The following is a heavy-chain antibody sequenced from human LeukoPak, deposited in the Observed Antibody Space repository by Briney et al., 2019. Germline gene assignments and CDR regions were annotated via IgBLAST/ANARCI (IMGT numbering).Heavy chain of an antibody. Sequence: GGSPRLSCAASGFTFSSYAMHWVRQAPGKGLEWVAVISYDGNNKYYADSVRGRFTISRDNSKNTLYLQMNSLRAEDTAVYYCARDYYDSSGSFVYYYGMDVWGQGTTVTVSS. V-gene: IGHV3-30-3*01. D-gene: IGHD3-22*01. CDR3: ARDYYDSSGSFVYYYGMDV. CDR2: ISYDGNNK. CDR1: GFTFSSYA. J-gene: IGHJ6*02.